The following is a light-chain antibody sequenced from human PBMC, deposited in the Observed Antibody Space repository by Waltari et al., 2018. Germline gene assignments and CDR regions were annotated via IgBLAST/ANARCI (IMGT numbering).Light chain of an antibody. CDR3: QQYEDLPVT. J-gene: IGKJ4*01. V-gene: IGKV3-11*01. CDR1: QSVSTS. CDR2: DAS. Sequence: EIELTQSPATLSLSPGERATLSCRASQSVSTSLAWYQQKPGQAPRLLIHDASNRATGTPARFSGSGSGTDFTLTIGSLEPEDFATYYCQQYEDLPVTFGGGTTVEIK.